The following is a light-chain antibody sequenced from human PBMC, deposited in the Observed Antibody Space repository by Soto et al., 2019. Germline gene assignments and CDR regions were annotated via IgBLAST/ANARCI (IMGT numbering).Light chain of an antibody. CDR3: QQREIWPFT. Sequence: EIVLTQSPATLSLSPGERATLSCRASQSVRRYLGWYQQKPGQAPSLLIYDASNRATGIPARFSGSGSETNFTLTISSLEAEDFAVYYCQQREIWPFTFGPGTKVDFK. CDR1: QSVRRY. J-gene: IGKJ3*01. V-gene: IGKV3-11*01. CDR2: DAS.